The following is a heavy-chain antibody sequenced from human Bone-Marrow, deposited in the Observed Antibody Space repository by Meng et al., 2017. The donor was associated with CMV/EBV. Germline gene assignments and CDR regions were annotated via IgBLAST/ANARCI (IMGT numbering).Heavy chain of an antibody. V-gene: IGHV3-23*01. CDR2: ISGSGGST. J-gene: IGHJ4*02. CDR3: AKDEDRGSGYFDY. CDR1: GFTFSSYA. Sequence: CAASGFTFSSYAMSWVRQAPGKGLEWVSAISGSGGSTYYADSVKGRFTISRDNSKNTLYLQMNSLRAEDTAVYYCAKDEDRGSGYFDYWGQGTLVTVSS. D-gene: IGHD3-10*01.